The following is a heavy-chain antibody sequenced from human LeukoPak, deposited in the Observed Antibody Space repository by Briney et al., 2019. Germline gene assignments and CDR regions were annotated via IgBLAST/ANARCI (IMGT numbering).Heavy chain of an antibody. CDR2: ISGSGGST. Sequence: GGSLRLSCTASGFTFSSYAMSWVRQAPGKGLEWVSAISGSGGSTYYADSVKGRFTISRDNAKNSLYLQMNSLRAEDTAVYYCARASGPGSFDIWGQGTMVTVSS. J-gene: IGHJ3*02. CDR1: GFTFSSYA. D-gene: IGHD1-14*01. V-gene: IGHV3-23*01. CDR3: ARASGPGSFDI.